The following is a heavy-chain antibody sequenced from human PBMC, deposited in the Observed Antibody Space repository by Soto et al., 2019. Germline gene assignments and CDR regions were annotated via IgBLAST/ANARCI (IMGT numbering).Heavy chain of an antibody. CDR2: ISGGGDAT. J-gene: IGHJ2*01. CDR3: ARKILGSTSRPNYWYFDL. CDR1: GFTFINYA. Sequence: VQLLESGGGLVQPGGSLRLSCAGSGFTFINYAMNWVRQAPGKGLEWVSSISGGGDATFFADSVRGRFTISRDNSKITVTLQMNSLGVDDTAVYYCARKILGSTSRPNYWYFDLWGRGTLVTVSS. V-gene: IGHV3-23*01. D-gene: IGHD2-2*01.